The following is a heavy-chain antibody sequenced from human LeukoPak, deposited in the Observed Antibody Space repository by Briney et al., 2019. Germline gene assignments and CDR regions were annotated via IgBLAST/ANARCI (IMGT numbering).Heavy chain of an antibody. CDR1: GFTFTTYW. D-gene: IGHD5-18*01. Sequence: PGESLRLSCAASGFTFTTYWMSWVRQAPGKGLEWVANIKQDGTERYYVDSVKGRFTISRDNAKNSLYLQMNSLRAEDTAVYYCARDLSRIHLWSNPYFDYWGQGTLVTVSS. J-gene: IGHJ4*02. V-gene: IGHV3-7*01. CDR2: IKQDGTER. CDR3: ARDLSRIHLWSNPYFDY.